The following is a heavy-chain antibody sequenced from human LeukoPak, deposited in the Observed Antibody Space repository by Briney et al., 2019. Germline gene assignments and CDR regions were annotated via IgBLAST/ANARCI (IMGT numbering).Heavy chain of an antibody. D-gene: IGHD4-17*01. V-gene: IGHV4-59*01. CDR1: GGSFSGYY. Sequence: SETLSLTCAVYGGSFSGYYWSWIRQPPGKGLEWIGYIYYSGSTNYNPSLKSRVTISVDTSKNQFSLKLSSVTAADTAAYYCARVDHYAGWFDPWGQGTLVTVSS. CDR2: IYYSGST. J-gene: IGHJ5*02. CDR3: ARVDHYAGWFDP.